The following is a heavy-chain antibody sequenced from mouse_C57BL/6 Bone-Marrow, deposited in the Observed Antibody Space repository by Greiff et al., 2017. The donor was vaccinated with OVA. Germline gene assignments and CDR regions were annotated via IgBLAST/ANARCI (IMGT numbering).Heavy chain of an antibody. CDR2: ISSGGSYT. J-gene: IGHJ3*01. CDR3: ARQGPFAY. D-gene: IGHD3-3*01. CDR1: GFTFSSYG. V-gene: IGHV5-6*01. Sequence: EVQGVESGGDLVKPGGSLKLSCAASGFTFSSYGMSWVRPTPDKRLEWVATISSGGSYTYYPDSVKGRFTISRDNAKNTLYLQMSSLKSEDTAMYYCARQGPFAYWGQGTLVTVSA.